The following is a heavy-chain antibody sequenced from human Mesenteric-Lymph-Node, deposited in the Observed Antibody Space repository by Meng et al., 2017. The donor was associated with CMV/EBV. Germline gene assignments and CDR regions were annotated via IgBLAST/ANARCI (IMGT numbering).Heavy chain of an antibody. CDR3: ARGVGDFWSGSTRGSWFDP. CDR1: FSSYT. CDR2: IIPILGIA. D-gene: IGHD3-3*01. J-gene: IGHJ5*02. Sequence: FSSYTISWVRQAPGKGLEWMGRIIPILGIANYAQKFQGRVTITADKSTSTAYMELSSLRSEDTAVYYCARGVGDFWSGSTRGSWFDPWGQGTLVTVSS. V-gene: IGHV1-69*02.